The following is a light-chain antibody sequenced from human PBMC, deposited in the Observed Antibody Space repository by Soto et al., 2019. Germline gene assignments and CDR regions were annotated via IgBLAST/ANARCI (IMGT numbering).Light chain of an antibody. V-gene: IGLV1-51*01. CDR1: GSRLVSFH. CDR2: DNN. J-gene: IGLJ1*01. CDR3: GSWDSSMSAYV. Sequence: TLPPSLSAAPGQKVTISCSRSGSRLVSFHVSWYQQLPGTAPKLLIYDNNKRPSGIPDRFSASLSGTSATLVISGLQNGDEADYYCGSWDSSMSAYVLGTGIKVTVL.